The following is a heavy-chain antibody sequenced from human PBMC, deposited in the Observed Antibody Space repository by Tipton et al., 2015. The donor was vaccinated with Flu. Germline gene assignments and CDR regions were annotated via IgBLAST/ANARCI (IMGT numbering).Heavy chain of an antibody. V-gene: IGHV4-59*01. CDR1: GGSISSYY. J-gene: IGHJ6*02. CDR3: AREPYYYYGMDV. Sequence: TLSLTCTVSGGSISSYYWSWIRQPPGKGLEWIGYIYYSGSTNYNPSLKSRVTISVDTSKNQFSLKLSSVTAADTAVYYCAREPYYYYGMDVWGQGTTVTVSS. CDR2: IYYSGST.